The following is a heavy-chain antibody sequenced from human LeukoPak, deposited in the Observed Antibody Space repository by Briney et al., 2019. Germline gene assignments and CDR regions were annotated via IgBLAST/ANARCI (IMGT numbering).Heavy chain of an antibody. J-gene: IGHJ4*02. CDR1: GVSVNYYY. CDR3: ARGGGVVGATTWNY. D-gene: IGHD1-26*01. V-gene: IGHV4-59*02. Sequence: SETLSLTCTVSGVSVNYYYWSWIRQPPGKGLEWIGYIYYSGSTDYNPSLKSRVTISVDTFKNQFSLKLSSVTAADTAVYYCARGGGVVGATTWNYWGQGTLVTVSS. CDR2: IYYSGST.